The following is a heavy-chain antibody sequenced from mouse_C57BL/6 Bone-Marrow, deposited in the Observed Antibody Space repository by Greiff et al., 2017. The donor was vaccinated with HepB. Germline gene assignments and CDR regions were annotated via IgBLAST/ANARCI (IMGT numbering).Heavy chain of an antibody. CDR2: FYPGSGSI. Sequence: LVESGAELVKPGASVKLSCKASGYTFTEYTIHWVKQRSGQGLEWIGWFYPGSGSIKYNEKFKDKATLTADKSSSTVYMELSRLTSEDSAVYFCAIHPYSSGYGYAMDYWGQGTSVTVSS. CDR1: GYTFTEYT. V-gene: IGHV1-62-2*01. CDR3: AIHPYSSGYGYAMDY. J-gene: IGHJ4*01. D-gene: IGHD3-2*02.